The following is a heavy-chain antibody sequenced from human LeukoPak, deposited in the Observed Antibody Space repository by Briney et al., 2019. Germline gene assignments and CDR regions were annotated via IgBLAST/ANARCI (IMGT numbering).Heavy chain of an antibody. CDR3: ARLHYDSSGYYHAVFDY. V-gene: IGHV1-2*02. J-gene: IGHJ4*02. D-gene: IGHD3-22*01. CDR1: GYTLTGYY. CDR2: INPNSGGT. Sequence: ASVKVSCKASGYTLTGYYMHWVRQAPGQGLEWMGWINPNSGGTNYAQKFQGRVTMTRDTSISTAYMELSRLRSDDTAVYYCARLHYDSSGYYHAVFDYWGQGTLVTVSS.